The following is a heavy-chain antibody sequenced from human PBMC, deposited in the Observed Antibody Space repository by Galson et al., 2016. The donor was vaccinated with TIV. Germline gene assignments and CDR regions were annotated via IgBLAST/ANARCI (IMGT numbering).Heavy chain of an antibody. CDR1: GFSFSAYG. Sequence: SLRLSCAASGFSFSAYGMHWVRQAPGKGLGWVAFIRYDGSNTFYADSVKGRFTFSRDNSKNTLYLQMNNLRVDDTAVFYCAKDFSYSSVSGYYYYYMDVWGQGTRVTVSS. V-gene: IGHV3-30*02. D-gene: IGHD3-22*01. CDR2: IRYDGSNT. J-gene: IGHJ6*03. CDR3: AKDFSYSSVSGYYYYYMDV.